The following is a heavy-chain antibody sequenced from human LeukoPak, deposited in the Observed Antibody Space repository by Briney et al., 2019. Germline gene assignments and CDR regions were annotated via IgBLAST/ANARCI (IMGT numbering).Heavy chain of an antibody. J-gene: IGHJ6*03. CDR2: IKHGGGT. CDR1: GGSLSGYQ. Sequence: SETLSLTCAVYGGSLSGYQWSWIRQPPGKGLVWIGEIKHGGGTNYNPSLKSRVTISADTSKNQLSLRLSSVTAADTAIYYCASEQSFMVRGVLKSHYYYYYMDIWGKGTPVTVSS. V-gene: IGHV4-34*01. CDR3: ASEQSFMVRGVLKSHYYYYYMDI. D-gene: IGHD3-10*01.